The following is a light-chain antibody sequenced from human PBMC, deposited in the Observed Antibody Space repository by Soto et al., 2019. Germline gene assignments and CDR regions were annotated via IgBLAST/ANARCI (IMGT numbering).Light chain of an antibody. CDR3: QSHDSSLHASV. V-gene: IGLV1-40*01. Sequence: QSVLTQPPSVSGAPGQRVTISCTGSSSNIGAGYDVHWYLQLPGTAPKLLIYGNTNRPSGVPDRFSGSKSGSSVSLAITGLQAEDEADYYCQSHDSSLHASVFGTGTKVT. CDR1: SSNIGAGYD. CDR2: GNT. J-gene: IGLJ1*01.